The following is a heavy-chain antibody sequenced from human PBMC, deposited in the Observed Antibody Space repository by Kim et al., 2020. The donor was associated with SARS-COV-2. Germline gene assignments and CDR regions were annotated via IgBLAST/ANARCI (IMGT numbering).Heavy chain of an antibody. CDR1: GGTFSSYA. V-gene: IGHV1-69*13. CDR3: ADDILTGYSSGDYYYYGMDV. D-gene: IGHD3-9*01. Sequence: SVKVSCKASGGTFSSYAISWVRQAPGQGLEWMGGIIPIFGTANYAQKFQGRVTITADESTSTAYMELSSLRSEDTAVYYCADDILTGYSSGDYYYYGMDVWGQGTTVTVSS. CDR2: IIPIFGTA. J-gene: IGHJ6*02.